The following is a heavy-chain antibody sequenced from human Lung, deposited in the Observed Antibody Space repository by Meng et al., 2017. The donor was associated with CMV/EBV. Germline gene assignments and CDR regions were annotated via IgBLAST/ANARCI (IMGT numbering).Heavy chain of an antibody. D-gene: IGHD6-19*01. CDR3: ARRNSIDVAGYWFDP. V-gene: IGHV4-39*07. Sequence: GSLRLXCTVSGGSISGIRHYWGWVRQPPGKGLEWIGSIYYTGSTYYNVSLKGRLTVSVDTPKNEFSLKLNSVTAADTAVYYCARRNSIDVAGYWFDPWGQGNXVNGYS. CDR2: IYYTGST. J-gene: IGHJ5*02. CDR1: GGSISGIRHY.